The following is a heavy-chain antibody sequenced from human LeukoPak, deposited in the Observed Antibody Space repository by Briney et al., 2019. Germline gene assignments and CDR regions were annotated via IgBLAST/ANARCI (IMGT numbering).Heavy chain of an antibody. CDR1: GFTFSIYA. D-gene: IGHD2-2*01. V-gene: IGHV3-48*02. Sequence: PGGSLRLSCAASGFTFSIYAMNWVRQAPGKGLEWVSYISSSSTTIYYADSVKGRFTISRDDAKNLLFLQMNSLRDEDTAVYYCARRLTQYDCFDPWGQGILVTVSS. CDR3: ARRLTQYDCFDP. CDR2: ISSSSTTI. J-gene: IGHJ5*02.